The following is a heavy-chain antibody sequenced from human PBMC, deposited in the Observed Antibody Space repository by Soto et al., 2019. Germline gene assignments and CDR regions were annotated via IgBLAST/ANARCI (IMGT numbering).Heavy chain of an antibody. J-gene: IGHJ6*02. CDR3: ARGDSTDCSNGVCSFFYNHDMDV. D-gene: IGHD2-8*01. V-gene: IGHV1-2*04. CDR2: INPKSGGT. CDR1: GYSFTDYH. Sequence: GASVKVSCKASGYSFTDYHIHRVRQAPGQGLEWLGRINPKSGGTSTAQKFQGWVTMTTDTSISTASVELTRLTSDDTAIYYCARGDSTDCSNGVCSFFYNHDMDVWGQGTTVTSP.